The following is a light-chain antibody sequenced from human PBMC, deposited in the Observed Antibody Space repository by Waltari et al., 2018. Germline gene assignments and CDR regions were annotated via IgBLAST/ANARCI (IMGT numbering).Light chain of an antibody. CDR3: CSYAGSSTHVL. CDR1: SSDVGGYNY. V-gene: IGLV2-23*02. J-gene: IGLJ2*01. CDR2: AVS. Sequence: QSALTQPASVSGSPGQSITISCTGTSSDVGGYNYVSWYQQYPGKAPKLMIYAVSKRPSGVSNRFSGSKSGNTASLTISGLQAEDEADYYCCSYAGSSTHVLFGGGTKLTVL.